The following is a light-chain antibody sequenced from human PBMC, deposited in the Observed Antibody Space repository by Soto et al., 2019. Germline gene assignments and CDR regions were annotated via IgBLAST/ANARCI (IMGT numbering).Light chain of an antibody. CDR2: GAS. CDR3: QQYNDWPPFT. CDR1: QTVSSN. V-gene: IGKV3-15*01. Sequence: EIVMTQSPATLSVSPGERATLSCRASQTVSSNLAWYQQKPGQAPRLLIHGASTRAAGIPARFSGSGSGTEFTLTISSLLSEDFAVYYCQQYNDWPPFTVGPGTRVDI. J-gene: IGKJ3*01.